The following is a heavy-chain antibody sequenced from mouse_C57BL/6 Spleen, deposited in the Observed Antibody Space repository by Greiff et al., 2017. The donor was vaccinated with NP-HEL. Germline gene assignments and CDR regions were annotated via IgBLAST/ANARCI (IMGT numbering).Heavy chain of an antibody. Sequence: VQLQQSGPELVKPGASVKISCKASGYSFTDYNMNWVKQSNGKSLEWIGVINPNYGTTSYNQKFKGKATLTVDQSSSTAYMQLNSLTSEDSAVYYCASPHYYGSSPAWFAYWGQGTLVTVSA. CDR3: ASPHYYGSSPAWFAY. CDR2: INPNYGTT. J-gene: IGHJ3*01. CDR1: GYSFTDYN. D-gene: IGHD1-1*01. V-gene: IGHV1-39*01.